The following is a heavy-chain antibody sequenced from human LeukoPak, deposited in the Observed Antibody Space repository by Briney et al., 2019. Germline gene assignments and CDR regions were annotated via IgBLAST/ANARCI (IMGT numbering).Heavy chain of an antibody. CDR2: ISGSGGST. V-gene: IGHV3-23*01. Sequence: GGSLRLSCAASGFTFSSYAMSWVRQAPGKGLEWVSAISGSGGSTYYADSVKGRFTISRDNSKNTLYLQMNSLRAEDTAVYYCAKDRYYGSGSYYNGIDYWGQGTLVTVSP. J-gene: IGHJ4*02. D-gene: IGHD3-10*01. CDR1: GFTFSSYA. CDR3: AKDRYYGSGSYYNGIDY.